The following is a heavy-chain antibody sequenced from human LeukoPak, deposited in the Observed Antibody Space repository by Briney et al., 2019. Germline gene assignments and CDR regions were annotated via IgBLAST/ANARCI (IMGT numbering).Heavy chain of an antibody. D-gene: IGHD3-22*01. CDR2: ISGSGGST. V-gene: IGHV3-23*01. Sequence: GGSLRLSCAAPGLTFSSYAMSWVRQAPGKGLEWVSAISGSGGSTYYADSVKGRFTISRDNSKNALYLQMNSLRAEDTAVYYCARVVTALTYWGQGTLVIVSS. J-gene: IGHJ4*02. CDR1: GLTFSSYA. CDR3: ARVVTALTY.